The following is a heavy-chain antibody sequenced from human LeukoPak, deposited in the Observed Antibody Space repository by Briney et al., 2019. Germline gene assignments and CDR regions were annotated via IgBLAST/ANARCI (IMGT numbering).Heavy chain of an antibody. CDR3: ARVRYSSSSQSYYFDY. CDR1: GFTFSSYS. CDR2: ISTSSTTI. Sequence: HPGGSLRLSCAASGFTFSSYSMNWVRQAPGKGLEWLSYISTSSTTIYYADSVKGRFTISRDNAKNSLYLQMNSLRAEDTAVYYCARVRYSSSSQSYYFDYWGQGTLVTVSS. D-gene: IGHD6-13*01. J-gene: IGHJ4*02. V-gene: IGHV3-48*01.